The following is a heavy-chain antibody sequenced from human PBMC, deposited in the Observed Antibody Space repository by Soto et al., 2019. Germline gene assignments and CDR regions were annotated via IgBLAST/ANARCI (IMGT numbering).Heavy chain of an antibody. V-gene: IGHV1-8*01. CDR1: GYTFTSYD. D-gene: IGHD3-9*01. J-gene: IGHJ6*03. CDR3: ARGGDHSRGLRYFDWLPYYYYYYMDV. Sequence: GASVKVSCKASGYTFTSYDINWVRQATGQGLEWMGWMNPNSGNTGYAQKFQGRVTMTRNTSISTAYMELSSLRSEDTAVYCCARGGDHSRGLRYFDWLPYYYYYYMDVWGKGTTVTVSS. CDR2: MNPNSGNT.